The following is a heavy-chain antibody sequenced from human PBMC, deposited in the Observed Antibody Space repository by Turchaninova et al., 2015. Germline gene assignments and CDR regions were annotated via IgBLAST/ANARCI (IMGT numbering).Heavy chain of an antibody. CDR3: ARGSSWPLAS. CDR2: TYYRSKWFT. D-gene: IGHD6-13*01. CDR1: GDSVSSNSAA. V-gene: IGHV6-1*01. J-gene: IGHJ4*02. Sequence: VQLQQSVPGLVKPSQTPPVTCPISGDSVSSNSAALNWIRQSPSRGLVWLGRTYYRSKWFTDYAESVKSRIIINADTSKNQFSLQMNSVTPEDMAVYYCARGSSWPLASWGQGTLVTVSS.